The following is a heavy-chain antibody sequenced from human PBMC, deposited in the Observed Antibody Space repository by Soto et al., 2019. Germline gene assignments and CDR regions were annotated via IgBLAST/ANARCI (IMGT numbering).Heavy chain of an antibody. CDR2: ISDDGASI. CDR1: GCSFSSFA. D-gene: IGHD5-18*01. J-gene: IGHJ4*02. CDR3: ARENSVQAWLHHFDH. V-gene: IGHV3-48*03. Sequence: PGGSRRRSWEASGCSFSSFAMNWVRQAPGRGLEWVSYISDDGASIYYADSLKGRFTISRDNAKNSLSLQMNNLRAEDTAVYYCARENSVQAWLHHFDHWGLGTLVTVSS.